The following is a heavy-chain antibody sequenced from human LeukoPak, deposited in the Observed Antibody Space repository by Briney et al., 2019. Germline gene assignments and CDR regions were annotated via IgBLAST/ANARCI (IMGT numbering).Heavy chain of an antibody. Sequence: PGGSLRLSCAASGFTFSSYEMNWVRQAPGKGLEWVSGINWNGDSTDYADAVKGRFTISRDNAKNSLYLQMNSLRAEDTALYYCAKGITMVRVLPFDYWGQGIQVTVSS. D-gene: IGHD3-10*01. J-gene: IGHJ4*02. CDR3: AKGITMVRVLPFDY. CDR2: INWNGDST. CDR1: GFTFSSYE. V-gene: IGHV3-20*04.